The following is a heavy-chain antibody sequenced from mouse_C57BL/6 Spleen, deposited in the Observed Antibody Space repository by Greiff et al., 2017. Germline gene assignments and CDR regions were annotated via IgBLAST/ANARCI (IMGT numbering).Heavy chain of an antibody. CDR2: IDPETGGT. Sequence: QVHLQQSGAELVRPGASVTLSCKASGYTFTDYEMHWVKQTPVHGLEWIGAIDPETGGTAYAQKFKGKAIMTADKSSSTAYMQLRSLTSEDSAVYYCTSCYYGSSYGYLDVWGTGTTVTVSS. CDR1: GYTFTDYE. V-gene: IGHV1-15*01. CDR3: TSCYYGSSYGYLDV. D-gene: IGHD1-1*01. J-gene: IGHJ1*03.